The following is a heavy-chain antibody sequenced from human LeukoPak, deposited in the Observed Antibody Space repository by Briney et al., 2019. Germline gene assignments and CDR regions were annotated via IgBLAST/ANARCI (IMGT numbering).Heavy chain of an antibody. D-gene: IGHD6-13*01. CDR1: GFIFSSYG. CDR3: AKPVGYSSSWFDY. CDR2: ISYDGSNK. J-gene: IGHJ4*02. V-gene: IGHV3-30*18. Sequence: PGGSLRLSCAASGFIFSSYGMHWVRQAPGKGLEWVAAISYDGSNKYYAESVKGRFTLSRDTSKNTLYLQMNSLRAEDTAVYYCAKPVGYSSSWFDYWGQGTLVTVSS.